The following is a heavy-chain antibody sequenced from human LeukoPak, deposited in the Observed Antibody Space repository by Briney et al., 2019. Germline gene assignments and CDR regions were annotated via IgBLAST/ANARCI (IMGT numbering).Heavy chain of an antibody. D-gene: IGHD3-22*01. V-gene: IGHV1-8*03. J-gene: IGHJ2*01. CDR1: GYTFTSYD. CDR3: ARDQGSMIVVRTTNWFFDL. CDR2: MNPNSGNT. Sequence: ASVKVSCKASGYTFTSYDINWVRQATGQGLEWMGWMNPNSGNTGYAQKFQGRVTITRNTSISTAYMELSSLRSEDTAVYYCARDQGSMIVVRTTNWFFDLWGRGTLVTVSS.